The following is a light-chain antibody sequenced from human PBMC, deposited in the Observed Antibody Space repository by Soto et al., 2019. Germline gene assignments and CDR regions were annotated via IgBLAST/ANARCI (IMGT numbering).Light chain of an antibody. CDR3: QQYGSSPWT. CDR2: GAS. J-gene: IGKJ1*01. CDR1: QSVRSNS. Sequence: DIVLTQSPATLSLSPGERATLSCRASQSVRSNSIAWYQQKPGQAPRLLIYGASTRATDIPDRFSGSGSGTDFTLTISRLEPEDFALYHCQQYGSSPWTFGQGTKVEIK. V-gene: IGKV3-20*01.